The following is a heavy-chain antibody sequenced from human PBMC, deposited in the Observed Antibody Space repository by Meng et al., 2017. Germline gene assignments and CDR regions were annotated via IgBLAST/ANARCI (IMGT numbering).Heavy chain of an antibody. CDR1: EFTFSSYA. V-gene: IGHV3-23*01. CDR2: ISASGGTT. CDR3: AKETGWTYQPYFYYDGLDV. J-gene: IGHJ6*02. Sequence: GESLKISCAASEFTFSSYAMSWVRPAPGKGLEWVSGISASGGTTNYADSVKGRFTVSRDNSQNTVYLQMKSLRAEDTAVYYCAKETGWTYQPYFYYDGLDVWGQGTTVTVSS. D-gene: IGHD1-7*01.